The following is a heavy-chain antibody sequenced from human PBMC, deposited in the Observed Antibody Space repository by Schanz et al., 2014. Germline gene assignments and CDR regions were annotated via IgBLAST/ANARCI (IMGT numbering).Heavy chain of an antibody. J-gene: IGHJ4*02. CDR1: GFTFSSYA. Sequence: EVQLLESGGGLVQPGGSLRLSCAASGFTFSSYAMSWVRQAPGKGLEWVSAISGRDGSTYYADSVRGRFTISRDNSKNTLYLQMNSLRAEDTAVYYCANNWNLDYWGQGTLVIVSS. D-gene: IGHD1-20*01. CDR2: ISGRDGST. CDR3: ANNWNLDY. V-gene: IGHV3-23*01.